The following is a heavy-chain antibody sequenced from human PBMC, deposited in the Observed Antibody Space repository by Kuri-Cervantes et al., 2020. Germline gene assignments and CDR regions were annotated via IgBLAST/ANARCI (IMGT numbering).Heavy chain of an antibody. D-gene: IGHD3-10*01. CDR1: GGSFSGYY. V-gene: IGHV4-34*01. CDR3: ARRTMVRGGTFDY. J-gene: IGHJ4*02. Sequence: SQTLSLTCAVYGGSFSGYYWSWIRQPPGKGLEWIGEINHSGSTNYNPSLKSRVTISVDTSKNQFSLKLSSVTAADTAVYYRARRTMVRGGTFDYWGQGTLVTVSS. CDR2: INHSGST.